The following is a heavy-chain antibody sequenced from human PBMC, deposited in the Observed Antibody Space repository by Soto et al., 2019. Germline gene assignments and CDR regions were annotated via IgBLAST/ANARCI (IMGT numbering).Heavy chain of an antibody. CDR3: ATGTTGTSRYYGMDV. CDR2: INAGNGNT. Sequence: ASVKVSCKASGYTFTSYAMHWVRQAPGQRLEWMGWINAGNGNTKYSQKFQGRVTITRDTSASTAYMELSSLRSEDTAVYYCATGTTGTSRYYGMDVWGQGTTVTVSS. J-gene: IGHJ6*02. CDR1: GYTFTSYA. V-gene: IGHV1-3*01. D-gene: IGHD1-1*01.